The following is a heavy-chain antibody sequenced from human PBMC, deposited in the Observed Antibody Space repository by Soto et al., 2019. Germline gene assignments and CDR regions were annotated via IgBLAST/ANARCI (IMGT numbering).Heavy chain of an antibody. V-gene: IGHV4-30-2*01. D-gene: IGHD1-26*01. J-gene: IGHJ4*02. Sequence: SETLSLTFTVSGGSISIGGYSWSWIRQPPGKGLEWIGYIYHSGSTYYNPSLKSRVTISVDRSKNQFSLKLSSVTAADTAVYYCASSSELRGVDYWGQGTLVTVSS. CDR2: IYHSGST. CDR3: ASSSELRGVDY. CDR1: GGSISIGGYS.